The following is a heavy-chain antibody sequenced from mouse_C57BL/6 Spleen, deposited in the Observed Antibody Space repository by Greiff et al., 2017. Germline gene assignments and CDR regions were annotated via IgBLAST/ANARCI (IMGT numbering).Heavy chain of an antibody. CDR3: ARGIYYYGSSYFDY. J-gene: IGHJ2*01. CDR1: GYTFTSYW. V-gene: IGHV1-64*01. CDR2: IHPNSGST. Sequence: VQLQQPGAELVKPGASVKLSCKASGYTFTSYWMHWVKQRPGQGLEWIGMIHPNSGSTNYNEKFKSKATLTVDKSSSTAYMQLSSLTSEDSAVXDCARGIYYYGSSYFDYGGQGTTLTVAS. D-gene: IGHD1-1*01.